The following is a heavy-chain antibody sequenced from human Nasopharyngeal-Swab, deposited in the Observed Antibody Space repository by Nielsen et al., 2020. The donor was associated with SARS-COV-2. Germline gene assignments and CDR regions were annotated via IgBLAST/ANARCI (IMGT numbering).Heavy chain of an antibody. CDR1: GFTFSSYS. Sequence: GESLKISCAASGFTFSSYSMNWVRQAPGKELEWVSYISSSSSTIYYADSVKGRFTISRDNAKNSLYLQMNSLRDEDTAVYYCAREPAARPPAPDYYYYYGMDVWGRGTTVTVSS. CDR2: ISSSSSTI. D-gene: IGHD6-6*01. J-gene: IGHJ6*02. CDR3: AREPAARPPAPDYYYYYGMDV. V-gene: IGHV3-48*02.